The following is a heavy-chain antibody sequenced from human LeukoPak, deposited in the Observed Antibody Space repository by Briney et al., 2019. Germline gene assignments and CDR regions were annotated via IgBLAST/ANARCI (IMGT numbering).Heavy chain of an antibody. D-gene: IGHD3-22*01. V-gene: IGHV4-59*01. CDR1: GDSISGYY. Sequence: SETLSLTCIVSGDSISGYYWSWIRQPPGKGLGWIGYMYYSGSTNYNPSLKSRVTISVDTSKNQFSLKLNSVTAADTAVYYCATTKRDYYDSSGGWFDPWGQGTLVTVSS. J-gene: IGHJ5*02. CDR2: MYYSGST. CDR3: ATTKRDYYDSSGGWFDP.